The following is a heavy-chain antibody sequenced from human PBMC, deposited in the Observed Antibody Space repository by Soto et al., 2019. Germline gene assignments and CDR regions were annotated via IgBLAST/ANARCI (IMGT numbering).Heavy chain of an antibody. V-gene: IGHV1-69*06. CDR1: GGTFSSYA. CDR3: ARGVRGYSYGVDY. Sequence: SVKVSCKASGGTFSSYAISWVRQAPGQGLERMGGIIPIFGTANYAQKFQGRVTITADKSTSTAYMELSSLRSEDTAVYYCARGVRGYSYGVDYWGQGTLVTVSS. CDR2: IIPIFGTA. D-gene: IGHD5-18*01. J-gene: IGHJ4*02.